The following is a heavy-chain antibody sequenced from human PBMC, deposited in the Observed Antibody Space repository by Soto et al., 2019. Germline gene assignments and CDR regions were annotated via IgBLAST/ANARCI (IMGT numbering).Heavy chain of an antibody. J-gene: IGHJ6*02. D-gene: IGHD2-8*01. Sequence: SVKVSCKASGDTFNKLAISWVRQAPGQGLEWMGGIIPIFGTTNYAQKFQDRVTITADRSTNTAYMELSSLRSEDTALYYCARCEVMGLTPSYYYYGMDVWGQGTTVTVSS. CDR3: ARCEVMGLTPSYYYYGMDV. V-gene: IGHV1-69*06. CDR2: IIPIFGTT. CDR1: GDTFNKLA.